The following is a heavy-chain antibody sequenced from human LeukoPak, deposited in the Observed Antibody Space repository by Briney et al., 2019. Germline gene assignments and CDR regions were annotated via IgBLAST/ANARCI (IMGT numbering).Heavy chain of an antibody. CDR3: ARERQQWLGVIGY. J-gene: IGHJ4*02. CDR1: GFTFINYW. Sequence: GGSLRLSCAASGFTFINYWMNWVRQAPGKGLEWVSSISSSSSYIYYADSVKGRFTISRDNAKNSLYLQMNSLRAEDTAVYYCARERQQWLGVIGYWGQGTLVTVSS. V-gene: IGHV3-21*01. D-gene: IGHD6-19*01. CDR2: ISSSSSYI.